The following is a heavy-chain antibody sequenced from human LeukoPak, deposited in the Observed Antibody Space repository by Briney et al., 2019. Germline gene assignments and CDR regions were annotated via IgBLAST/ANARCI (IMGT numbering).Heavy chain of an antibody. V-gene: IGHV6-1*01. CDR2: TYYRSTWYN. CDR3: ARRLTQYDCFDP. CDR1: GDSVSSNSVT. J-gene: IGHJ5*02. Sequence: SQTLSLTCAISGDSVSSNSVTWNWIRQSPSRGLEWLGRTYYRSTWYNDYAVSVRGRITVNPDTSKNQFSLHLNSVAPEDTAVYYCARRLTQYDCFDPWGQGILVTVSS. D-gene: IGHD2-2*01.